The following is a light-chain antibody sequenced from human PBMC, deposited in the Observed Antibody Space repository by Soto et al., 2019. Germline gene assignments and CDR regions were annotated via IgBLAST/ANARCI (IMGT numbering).Light chain of an antibody. CDR2: AAS. Sequence: DIQMTQSPSSVSASVGDRVTITCRASQDISVWLAWYQQKPGKAPKLLIYAASNLQTGVPSRFSGSGSGTEFTLTISSLQPEDFATYYCQQANSFPRTFGTGTKV. J-gene: IGKJ3*01. CDR3: QQANSFPRT. CDR1: QDISVW. V-gene: IGKV1D-12*01.